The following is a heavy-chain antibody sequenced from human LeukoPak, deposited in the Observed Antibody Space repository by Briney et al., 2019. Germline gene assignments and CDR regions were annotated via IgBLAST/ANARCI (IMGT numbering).Heavy chain of an antibody. V-gene: IGHV4-59*01. CDR2: IYYSGST. CDR3: ARGYCSSISCSYYYGMDV. J-gene: IGHJ6*02. CDR1: GGSISSYY. D-gene: IGHD2-2*01. Sequence: SETLSLTCTVSGGSISSYYWSWMRQPPGKGLEWIGYIYYSGSTNYNPSLKSRVTISVDTSKNQFSLKLSSVIAADTAVYYCARGYCSSISCSYYYGMDVWGQGTTVTVS.